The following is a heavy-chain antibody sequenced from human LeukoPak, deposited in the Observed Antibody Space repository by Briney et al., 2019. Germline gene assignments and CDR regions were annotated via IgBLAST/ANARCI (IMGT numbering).Heavy chain of an antibody. V-gene: IGHV1-24*01. J-gene: IGHJ5*02. CDR3: ARDRYCSGGSCYGWFDP. CDR1: GYTLTELS. Sequence: ASVKVSCKGSGYTLTELSMHWVRQAPGKGLEWMGGFDPEDGETIYAQKFQGRVTMTEDTSTDTAYMELSSLRSEDTAVYYCARDRYCSGGSCYGWFDPWGQGTLVTVSS. CDR2: FDPEDGET. D-gene: IGHD2-15*01.